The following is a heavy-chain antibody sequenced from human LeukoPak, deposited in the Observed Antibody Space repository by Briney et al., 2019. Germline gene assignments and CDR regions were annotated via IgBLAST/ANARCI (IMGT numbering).Heavy chain of an antibody. J-gene: IGHJ4*02. Sequence: GGSLRLSCAASGFTFSSYAMHWVRQAPGKGLEWVAVISYDGSNKYYADSVKGRFTISRDNSKNTLYLQMNSLRAEDTAVYYCARNGPYYGSGSYSFDYWGQGILVTVSS. V-gene: IGHV3-30*04. D-gene: IGHD3-10*01. CDR2: ISYDGSNK. CDR1: GFTFSSYA. CDR3: ARNGPYYGSGSYSFDY.